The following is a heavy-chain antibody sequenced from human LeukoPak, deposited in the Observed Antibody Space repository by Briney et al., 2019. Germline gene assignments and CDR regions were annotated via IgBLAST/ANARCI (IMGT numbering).Heavy chain of an antibody. CDR1: GYTFTSYA. CDR3: ARLDPEVVPPIDY. V-gene: IGHV1-3*01. J-gene: IGHJ4*02. Sequence: ASVKVSCKASGYTFTSYAMHWVRQAPGQRLEWMGWINAGNGNTKYSQKFQGRVTITRDTSASTAYMELSSLRSEDTAVYYCARLDPEVVPPIDYWGQGTLVTVSS. CDR2: INAGNGNT. D-gene: IGHD3-22*01.